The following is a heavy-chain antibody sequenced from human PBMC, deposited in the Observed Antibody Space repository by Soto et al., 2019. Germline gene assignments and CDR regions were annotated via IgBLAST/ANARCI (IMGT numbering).Heavy chain of an antibody. V-gene: IGHV1-3*01. Sequence: GASVTVSCKASVYTFTSYAMHWVRQAPGQRLEWMGWINAGNGNTKYSQKFQGRVTITRDTSASTAYMELSSLRSEDTAVYYCARDRRIQLWWTFDYWGQGTLVTVSS. CDR1: VYTFTSYA. CDR2: INAGNGNT. D-gene: IGHD5-18*01. J-gene: IGHJ4*02. CDR3: ARDRRIQLWWTFDY.